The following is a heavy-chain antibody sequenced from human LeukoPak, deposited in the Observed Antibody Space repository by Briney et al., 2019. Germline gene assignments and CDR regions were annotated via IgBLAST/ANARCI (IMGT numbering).Heavy chain of an antibody. CDR2: INPNSGGT. Sequence: ASVKVSCKASGYTFTGYCMHWVRQAPGQGLEWMGWINPNSGGTNYAQKFQGRVTMTRDTSISTAYMELSRLRSDDTAVYYCAREAKKGRGYSYGTSDDAFDIWGQGTMVTVSS. J-gene: IGHJ3*02. CDR3: AREAKKGRGYSYGTSDDAFDI. D-gene: IGHD5-18*01. V-gene: IGHV1-2*02. CDR1: GYTFTGYC.